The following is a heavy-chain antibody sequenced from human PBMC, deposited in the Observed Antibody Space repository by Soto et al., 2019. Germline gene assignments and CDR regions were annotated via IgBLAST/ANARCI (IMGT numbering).Heavy chain of an antibody. CDR1: VYTFTSYV. J-gene: IGHJ4*02. V-gene: IGHV1-3*01. CDR2: INAGNGNT. D-gene: IGHD3-3*02. Sequence: ASVKVSCKTSVYTFTSYVIDWGRQAPGQRLEWMGWINAGNGNTKYSQKFQGRVTITRDTSASTAYMELSSLRSEDTAVYYCARWSLAVLADYWGQGTLVTAPQ. CDR3: ARWSLAVLADY.